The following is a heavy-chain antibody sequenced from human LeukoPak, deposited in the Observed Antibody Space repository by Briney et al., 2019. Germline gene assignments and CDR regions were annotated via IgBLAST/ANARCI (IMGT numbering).Heavy chain of an antibody. Sequence: PSETLSLTCAVYGGSFSGYYWSWIRQPPGKGLEWIGEVNHSGSTNYNPSLKSRVTISVDTSKNQFSLKLSSVTAADTAVYYCARRGFDYWGQGTLVTVSS. CDR3: ARRGFDY. CDR1: GGSFSGYY. D-gene: IGHD3-10*01. CDR2: VNHSGST. V-gene: IGHV4-34*01. J-gene: IGHJ4*02.